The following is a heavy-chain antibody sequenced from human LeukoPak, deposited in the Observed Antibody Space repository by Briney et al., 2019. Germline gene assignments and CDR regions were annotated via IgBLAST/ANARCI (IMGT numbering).Heavy chain of an antibody. CDR3: ATSRGYFFRWFQH. J-gene: IGHJ1*01. V-gene: IGHV3-48*03. Sequence: GGSLRLSCSAYGFTFSNYEMNWVRQAPGKGLEWVSYIASSGSTIYYADSVKGRFTISRDNAKNSLYLQMNSLRADDTAVYYCATSRGYFFRWFQHWGQGTLVTVSS. CDR1: GFTFSNYE. CDR2: IASSGSTI. D-gene: IGHD3-22*01.